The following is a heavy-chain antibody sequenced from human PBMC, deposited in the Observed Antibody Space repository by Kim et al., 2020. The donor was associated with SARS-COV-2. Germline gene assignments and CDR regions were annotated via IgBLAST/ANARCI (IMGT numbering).Heavy chain of an antibody. J-gene: IGHJ4*02. CDR2: ITTSGTRT. V-gene: IGHV3-23*01. D-gene: IGHD6-13*01. CDR1: GFTFSSYA. CDR3: AKVGSSWYFDY. Sequence: GGSLRLSCAGSGFTFSSYAMNWVRQAPGKGLEWVSSITTSGTRTYYADSVKGRFTISRDNSKNTLYLQMNSLRVEDTAVYYCAKVGSSWYFDYWGQGTLV.